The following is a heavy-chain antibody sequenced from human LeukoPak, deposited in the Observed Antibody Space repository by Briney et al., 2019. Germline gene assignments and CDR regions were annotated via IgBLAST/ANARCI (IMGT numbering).Heavy chain of an antibody. CDR2: INHSGST. V-gene: IGHV4-34*01. D-gene: IGHD5-18*01. CDR1: GGSFSGYY. CDR3: AGGKGGYSYGY. J-gene: IGHJ4*02. Sequence: PSETLSLTCAVYGGSFSGYYWSWIRQPPGKGLEWIGEINHSGSTNYNPSLKSRVTISVDTSKNQFSLKLSSVTAADTAVYYCAGGKGGYSYGYWGQGTLVTVSS.